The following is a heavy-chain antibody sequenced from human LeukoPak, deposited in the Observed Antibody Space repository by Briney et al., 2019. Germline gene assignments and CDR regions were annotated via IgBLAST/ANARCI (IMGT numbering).Heavy chain of an antibody. CDR3: ASPMTTVTTSFDY. D-gene: IGHD4-17*01. J-gene: IGHJ4*02. CDR2: INPNSGGT. V-gene: IGHV1-2*02. Sequence: GASVKVSCKASGYTFTSYYMHWVRQAPGQGLEWMGWINPNSGGTNYAQKFQGRVTMTRDTSISTAYMELSRLRSDDTAVYYCASPMTTVTTSFDYWGQGTLVTVSS. CDR1: GYTFTSYY.